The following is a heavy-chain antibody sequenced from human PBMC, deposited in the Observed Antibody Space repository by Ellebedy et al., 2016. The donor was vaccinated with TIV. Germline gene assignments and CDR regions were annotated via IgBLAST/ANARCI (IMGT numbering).Heavy chain of an antibody. Sequence: AASAKVSCKASGYTFTSDLIHWVRQAPGQGLEWMGVINPSNGGTGYAQRFQGRVTMTRDTSASTLYMELSSLRSEDTAVYYCAREGGVFYFDYWGQGTLVTVPS. CDR1: GYTFTSDL. CDR2: INPSNGGT. CDR3: AREGGVFYFDY. J-gene: IGHJ4*02. V-gene: IGHV1-46*01. D-gene: IGHD2-8*02.